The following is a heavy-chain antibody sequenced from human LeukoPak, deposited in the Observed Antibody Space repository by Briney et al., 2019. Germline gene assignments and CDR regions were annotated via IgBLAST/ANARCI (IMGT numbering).Heavy chain of an antibody. CDR1: GFTFSSYA. CDR3: AKGNFEEAASLYTWFDR. CDR2: ISSSGGST. V-gene: IGHV3-23*01. D-gene: IGHD3-9*01. Sequence: GGSLRLSCAASGFTFSSYAMNWVRQAPGKGLEWVSSISSSGGSTYYADSVKGRFTISRDNSKNTLYLQMNSLRAEDTAVYYCAKGNFEEAASLYTWFDRWGQGTLVTVYS. J-gene: IGHJ5*02.